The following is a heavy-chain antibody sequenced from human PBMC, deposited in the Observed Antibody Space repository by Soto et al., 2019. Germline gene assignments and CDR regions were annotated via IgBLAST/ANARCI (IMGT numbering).Heavy chain of an antibody. V-gene: IGHV3-30-3*01. J-gene: IGHJ4*02. CDR3: ARDQTGITTTGGGRIDY. D-gene: IGHD6-13*01. Sequence: VQLVDAGGGAVQPGRSLRRYCAASGFTFSRHALHWVRQAPGKGLEGVAIISYDGSNKYYGDCVRGRLTISRDNSKNTMYLQMNSLRAEDTAVYYWARDQTGITTTGGGRIDYWGQGTRVTVSS. CDR1: GFTFSRHA. CDR2: ISYDGSNK.